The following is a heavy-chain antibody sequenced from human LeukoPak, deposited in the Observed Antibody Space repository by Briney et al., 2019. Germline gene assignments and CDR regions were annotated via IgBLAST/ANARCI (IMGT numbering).Heavy chain of an antibody. CDR3: AREDGDYAYYYYGMDV. Sequence: GGSLSLSCAASGFPFSSDEMNWVRQAPGKGLEWVSYISSSGSTIYYADSVKGRFTISRDNAKNSLYLQMNSLRAEDTAVYYCAREDGDYAYYYYGMDVWGQGTTVTVSS. D-gene: IGHD4-17*01. CDR2: ISSSGSTI. J-gene: IGHJ6*02. CDR1: GFPFSSDE. V-gene: IGHV3-48*03.